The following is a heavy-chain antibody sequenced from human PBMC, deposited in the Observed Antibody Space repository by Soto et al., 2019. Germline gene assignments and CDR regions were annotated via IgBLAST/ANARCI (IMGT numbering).Heavy chain of an antibody. Sequence: LSLTCAVSGGSISGGGFSWSWIRQPPGKGLEWIGYILHTGGTQYNPSLKSRVSMSVDKSKNQFSLHLTSVTAADTAVYYCARLQFGEGFDYWGQGALVTVS. CDR2: ILHTGGT. CDR1: GGSISGGGFS. J-gene: IGHJ4*02. CDR3: ARLQFGEGFDY. V-gene: IGHV4-30-2*01. D-gene: IGHD3-10*01.